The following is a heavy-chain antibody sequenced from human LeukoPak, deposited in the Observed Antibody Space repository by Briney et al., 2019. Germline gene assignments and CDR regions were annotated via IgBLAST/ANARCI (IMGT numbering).Heavy chain of an antibody. J-gene: IGHJ4*02. CDR2: ISSSSSTI. CDR1: GFTFTSYG. CDR3: ATVGATGY. Sequence: PGGSLRLSCAASGFTFTSYGMNWVRQAPGKGLEWVSYISSSSSTIYYADSVKGRFTISRDNAKNSLYLQMNSLRAEDTAVYYCATVGATGYWGQGTLVTVSS. D-gene: IGHD1-26*01. V-gene: IGHV3-48*04.